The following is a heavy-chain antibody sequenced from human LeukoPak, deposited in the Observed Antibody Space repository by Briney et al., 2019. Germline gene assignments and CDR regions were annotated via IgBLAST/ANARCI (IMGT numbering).Heavy chain of an antibody. Sequence: SETLSLTCTVSGGSISSSSYYWGWIRQPPGKGLEWIGSIYYSGSTYYNPSLKSRVTISVDTSKNQFFLKLTSVTAADTALYYCARINSHSDNYYYPWFDPWGQGILVTVSS. CDR3: ARINSHSDNYYYPWFDP. J-gene: IGHJ5*02. D-gene: IGHD3-22*01. CDR1: GGSISSSSYY. CDR2: IYYSGST. V-gene: IGHV4-39*07.